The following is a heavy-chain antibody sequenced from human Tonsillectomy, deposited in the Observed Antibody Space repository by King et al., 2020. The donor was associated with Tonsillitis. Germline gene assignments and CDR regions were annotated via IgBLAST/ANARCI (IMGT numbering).Heavy chain of an antibody. J-gene: IGHJ6*02. Sequence: VQLVESGGGLVKPGRSLRLSCTASGFTFGDYAMSWFRQAPGKGLEWVGFIRSKAYGGTTEYAASVKGRFTISRDDSKSIAYLQMNSLKTEDTAVYYLNKWPRWAPFGEVPFYYYYGMDVWGQGTTVTVSS. CDR2: IRSKAYGGTT. V-gene: IGHV3-49*05. D-gene: IGHD3-10*01. CDR3: NKWPRWAPFGEVPFYYYYGMDV. CDR1: GFTFGDYA.